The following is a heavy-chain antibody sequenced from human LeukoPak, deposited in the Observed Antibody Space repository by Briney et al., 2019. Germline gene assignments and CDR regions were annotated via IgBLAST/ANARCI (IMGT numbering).Heavy chain of an antibody. CDR1: GFTFSSYA. CDR2: ISGSGGST. J-gene: IGHJ3*02. V-gene: IGHV3-23*01. Sequence: SGGSLRLSCAASGFTFSSYAMSWVRQAPGKGLEWVSAISGSGGSTYYADSVKGRFTISRDNSKNTLYPQMNSLRAEDTAVYYCAKDQVKYYYDSSGAFDIWGQGTMVTVSS. D-gene: IGHD3-22*01. CDR3: AKDQVKYYYDSSGAFDI.